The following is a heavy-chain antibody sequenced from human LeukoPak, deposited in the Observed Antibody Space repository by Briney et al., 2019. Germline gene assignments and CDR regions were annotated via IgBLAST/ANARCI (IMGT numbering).Heavy chain of an antibody. J-gene: IGHJ4*02. D-gene: IGHD2-2*02. Sequence: ASVKVSCKASGYTFTGYYMHWVRQAPGQGLEWMGWINPNSGGTNYAQKFQGRVTMTRDTSISTAYMELSRLRSDDTAVYYCARIVVVPAAISFFDYWGQGTLVTVSS. CDR2: INPNSGGT. CDR1: GYTFTGYY. V-gene: IGHV1-2*02. CDR3: ARIVVVPAAISFFDY.